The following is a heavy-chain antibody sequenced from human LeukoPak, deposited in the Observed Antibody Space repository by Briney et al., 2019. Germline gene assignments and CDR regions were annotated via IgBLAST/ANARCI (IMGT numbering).Heavy chain of an antibody. Sequence: PGGSLRLSCAASGFTFSSYEMNWVRQAPGKGLEWVSYISSSGSTIYYADSVKGRFTISRDNAKNSLYLQMNSLRAEDTAVHYCASYYSSGWYWDYWGQGTLVTVSS. V-gene: IGHV3-48*03. D-gene: IGHD6-19*01. J-gene: IGHJ4*02. CDR3: ASYYSSGWYWDY. CDR1: GFTFSSYE. CDR2: ISSSGSTI.